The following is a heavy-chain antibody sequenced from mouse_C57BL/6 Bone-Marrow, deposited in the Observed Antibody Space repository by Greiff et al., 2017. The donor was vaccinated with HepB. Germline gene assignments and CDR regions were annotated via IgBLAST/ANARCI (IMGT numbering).Heavy chain of an antibody. CDR3: ARDRGLPVAY. CDR1: GFTFSDYG. D-gene: IGHD2-4*01. J-gene: IGHJ3*01. V-gene: IGHV5-17*01. CDR2: ISSGSSTI. Sequence: EVQLVESGGGLVKPGGSLKLSCAASGFTFSDYGIHWVRQAPEKGLEWVAYISSGSSTIYYADTVKGRFTMSRDNAKNTLFLQMTSLRSEDTAMYYCARDRGLPVAYWGQGTLVTVSA.